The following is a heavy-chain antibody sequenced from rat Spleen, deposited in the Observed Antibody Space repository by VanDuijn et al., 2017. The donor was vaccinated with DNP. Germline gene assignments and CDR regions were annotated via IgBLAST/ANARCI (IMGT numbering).Heavy chain of an antibody. CDR2: IWNHGGT. Sequence: QVQLKESGPGLVQPSRTLSLTCTVSGFSLTTYGVSWIRQPPGKGLEWMVVIWNHGGTDYNSAIKSRLSISRDTSKGQVFLKMDSLQAEDTAMYFCARGSAFFDYWGQGVMVTVSS. CDR3: ARGSAFFDY. D-gene: IGHD3-2*01. CDR1: GFSLTTYG. V-gene: IGHV2-47*01. J-gene: IGHJ2*01.